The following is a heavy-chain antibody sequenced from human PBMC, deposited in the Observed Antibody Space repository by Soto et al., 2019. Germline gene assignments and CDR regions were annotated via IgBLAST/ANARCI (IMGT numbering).Heavy chain of an antibody. CDR3: AKDRTRGTSYFDY. Sequence: QVQLLESGGGVVQPGRSLRLSCAASGFSFNTYGMHWVRQAPGKGLEWVAVISYNGDKTFYADSVKGRFTISRDNSQSTLYLKMNSLRPEDTAVYYCAKDRTRGTSYFDYGGQGTLVPFSS. V-gene: IGHV3-30*18. CDR1: GFSFNTYG. CDR2: ISYNGDKT. D-gene: IGHD6-6*01. J-gene: IGHJ4*02.